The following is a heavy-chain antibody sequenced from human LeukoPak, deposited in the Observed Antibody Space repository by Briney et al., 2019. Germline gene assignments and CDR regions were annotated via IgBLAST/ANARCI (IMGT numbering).Heavy chain of an antibody. V-gene: IGHV6-1*01. CDR1: GDSVSSNSAA. J-gene: IGHJ5*02. D-gene: IGHD6-13*01. Sequence: SQTLSLTCAISGDSVSSNSAAWNWIRQSPSRGLEWLGRTYYRSKWYNDYTVSVKSRITINPDTSKNQFSLQLNSVTPEDTAVYYCARVLGIAAAGTNWFDPWGQGTLVTVSS. CDR2: TYYRSKWYN. CDR3: ARVLGIAAAGTNWFDP.